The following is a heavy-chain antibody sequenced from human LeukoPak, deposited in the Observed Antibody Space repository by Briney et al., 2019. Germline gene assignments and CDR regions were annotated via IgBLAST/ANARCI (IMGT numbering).Heavy chain of an antibody. Sequence: SETLSLTCTVSGGSLINYYWSWIRQPRGKGLDWIGYIYYSGSTNNNPPLKRRVPISVHPSENQFSLKLPAVTAADTAVYYCARGSAYCWTFVLWGRGALVTVSS. J-gene: IGHJ2*01. V-gene: IGHV4-59*01. D-gene: IGHD3-22*01. CDR3: ARGSAYCWTFVL. CDR1: GGSLINYY. CDR2: IYYSGST.